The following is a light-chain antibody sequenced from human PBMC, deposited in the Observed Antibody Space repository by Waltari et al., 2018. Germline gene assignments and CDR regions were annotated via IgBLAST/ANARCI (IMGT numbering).Light chain of an antibody. J-gene: IGLJ2*01. Sequence: QSALTQPASVSGSPGQSITISCTGTTSDIGNHDYVSWYQQHPGKAPKLLIYEGTNPPSGVSTRFAGSKSGSTASLTISGLQADDEAHYYCSSYTGSSTLLVFGGGTDLTVL. CDR2: EGT. V-gene: IGLV2-14*01. CDR1: TSDIGNHDY. CDR3: SSYTGSSTLLV.